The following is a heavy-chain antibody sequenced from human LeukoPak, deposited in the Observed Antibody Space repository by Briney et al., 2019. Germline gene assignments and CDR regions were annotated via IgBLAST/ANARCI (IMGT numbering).Heavy chain of an antibody. Sequence: ASVKVSFKASGYTFTSYGINWVRQAPGQGVEWMGWINPYNGNTKYGQKFQGRVTMTTDTSTSTGYMELRSLRSDDTAVYYCATDKRDFYDSGRLGFDPWGQGTLVTVSS. CDR1: GYTFTSYG. D-gene: IGHD3-10*01. J-gene: IGHJ5*02. CDR3: ATDKRDFYDSGRLGFDP. V-gene: IGHV1-18*01. CDR2: INPYNGNT.